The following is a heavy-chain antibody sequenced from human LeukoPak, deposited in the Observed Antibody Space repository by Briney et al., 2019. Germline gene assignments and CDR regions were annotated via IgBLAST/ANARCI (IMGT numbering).Heavy chain of an antibody. CDR2: ISTYNGNT. CDR1: GYTFTSYG. CDR3: ARFNRRSNEYDILTGFPFDP. Sequence: ASVTVSCKASGYTFTSYGISWVRQAPGQGLEWMGWISTYNGNTNYAQKLQGRVTMTTDTSTSTAYMELRSLRSDDTAVYYCARFNRRSNEYDILTGFPFDPWGQGTLVTVSS. D-gene: IGHD3-9*01. J-gene: IGHJ5*02. V-gene: IGHV1-18*04.